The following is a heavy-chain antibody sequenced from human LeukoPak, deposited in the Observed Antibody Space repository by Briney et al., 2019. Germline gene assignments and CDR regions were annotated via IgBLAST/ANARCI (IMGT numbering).Heavy chain of an antibody. V-gene: IGHV3-74*01. D-gene: IGHD3-22*01. CDR2: INSDGSST. J-gene: IGHJ4*02. CDR3: ARDPGRFDSSGYIDY. CDR1: RFSFSNSW. Sequence: GGSLRLSCAASRFSFSNSWMHWVRQAPGKGLVWVSRINSDGSSTSYADSVKGRFTISRDNAKNTLYLQMNSLRAEDTAVYYCARDPGRFDSSGYIDYWGQGTLVTVSS.